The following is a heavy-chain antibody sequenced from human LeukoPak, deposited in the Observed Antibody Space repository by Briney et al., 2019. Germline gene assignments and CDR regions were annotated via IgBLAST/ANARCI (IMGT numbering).Heavy chain of an antibody. V-gene: IGHV4-59*08. J-gene: IGHJ2*01. CDR2: IYSSGTT. CDR3: ARRVYGDFPDWYFDL. D-gene: IGHD4-17*01. Sequence: SETLSLTCTVSGGSISGYYWNWIRQPPGKGLEWIGYIYSSGTTNYNPSLRSRVTISVDTSKNQFSLKLSSVTAADTAVFYCARRVYGDFPDWYFDLWGRGTLVTVSS. CDR1: GGSISGYY.